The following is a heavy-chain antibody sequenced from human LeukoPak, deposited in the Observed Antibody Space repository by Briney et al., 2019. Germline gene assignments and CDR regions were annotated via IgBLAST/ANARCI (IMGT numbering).Heavy chain of an antibody. CDR2: INQDGSDK. CDR1: GCTFIAYW. Sequence: GGALRLSCAASGCTFIAYWLSWVRQAPGKGLEGVADINQDGSDKYYVAWLKGRFTISRDNANNSLYLQMKSLRAEDTAVYYCARKTVVGSYFDYWGQGTPVTVSS. V-gene: IGHV3-7*03. J-gene: IGHJ4*02. CDR3: ARKTVVGSYFDY. D-gene: IGHD4-23*01.